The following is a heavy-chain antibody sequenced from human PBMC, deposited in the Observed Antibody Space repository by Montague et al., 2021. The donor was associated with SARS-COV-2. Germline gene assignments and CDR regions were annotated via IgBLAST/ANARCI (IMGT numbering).Heavy chain of an antibody. CDR1: GFTFGDYA. V-gene: IGHV3-49*04. CDR2: IRSKAYGGTX. Sequence: SLRLSCAASGFTFGDYAMSWVRQAPGKVLEWVGFIRSKAYGGTXXXAXXVKGRFTISRDDSKSIAYLQMNSLKTEDTAVYYCTGHVAAADPFDIWGQGTMVTVSS. J-gene: IGHJ3*02. CDR3: TGHVAAADPFDI. D-gene: IGHD6-13*01.